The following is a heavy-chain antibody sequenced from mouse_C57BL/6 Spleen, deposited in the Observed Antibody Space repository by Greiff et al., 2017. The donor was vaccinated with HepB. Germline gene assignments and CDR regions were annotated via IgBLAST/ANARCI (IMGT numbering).Heavy chain of an antibody. Sequence: VQLQQSGAELVMPGASVKLSCKASGYTFTSYWMHWVKQRPGQGLEWIGEIDPSDSYTNYNQKFKGKSTLTVDKSSSTAYMQLSSLTSEDSAVYYCARRNSSGPFDYWGQGTTLTVSS. CDR1: GYTFTSYW. CDR2: IDPSDSYT. J-gene: IGHJ2*01. D-gene: IGHD3-2*02. V-gene: IGHV1-69*01. CDR3: ARRNSSGPFDY.